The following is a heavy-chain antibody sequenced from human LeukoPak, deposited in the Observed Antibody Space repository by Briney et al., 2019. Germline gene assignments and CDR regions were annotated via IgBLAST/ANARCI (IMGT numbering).Heavy chain of an antibody. CDR3: ARAITMVRGARGAFEI. Sequence: GESLKISCKGSGYSFTSYWIGWVRQMPGKGLEWMGIIYPGDSDTRYSPSFQGQVTISADKSISTAYLQWSSLKASDTAMYYCARAITMVRGARGAFEIWGQGTMVTVSS. D-gene: IGHD3-10*01. V-gene: IGHV5-51*01. CDR1: GYSFTSYW. J-gene: IGHJ3*02. CDR2: IYPGDSDT.